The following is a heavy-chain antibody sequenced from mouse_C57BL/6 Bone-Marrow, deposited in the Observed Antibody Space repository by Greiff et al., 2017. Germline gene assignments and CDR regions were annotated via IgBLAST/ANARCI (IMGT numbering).Heavy chain of an antibody. J-gene: IGHJ1*03. V-gene: IGHV2-6*01. D-gene: IGHD4-1*01. CDR2: IWGVGST. Sequence: VKLMESGPGLVAPSQSLSITCTVSGFSLTSYGVDWVRPSPGKGLEWLGVIWGVGSTNYNSALKSRLSISKDNSKSQVILKMNSLQTDDTAMYYCARRNWDERYFDVWGTGTTVTVSS. CDR3: ARRNWDERYFDV. CDR1: GFSLTSYG.